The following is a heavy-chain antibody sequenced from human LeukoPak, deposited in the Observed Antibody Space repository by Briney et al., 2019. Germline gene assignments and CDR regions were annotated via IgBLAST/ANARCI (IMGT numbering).Heavy chain of an antibody. Sequence: PGGSLRLSCAASGFTFSNAWMTWIRQAPGKGLEWVSYISSSGSTIYYADSVKGRFTISRDNAKNSLYLQMNSLRAEDTAVYYCARGTYYDILTGRTLDYWGQGTLVTVSS. CDR3: ARGTYYDILTGRTLDY. CDR2: ISSSGSTI. CDR1: GFTFSNAW. V-gene: IGHV3-11*01. D-gene: IGHD3-9*01. J-gene: IGHJ4*02.